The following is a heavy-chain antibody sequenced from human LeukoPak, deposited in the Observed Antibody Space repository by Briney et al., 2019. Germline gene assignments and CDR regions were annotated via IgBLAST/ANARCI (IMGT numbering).Heavy chain of an antibody. Sequence: ASVRVSCKTSGHIFTSYGFTLVRQAPGRRPEGIGWVSAYNFATDYAWKFQGRVTMTADTSTGAVYMDLRSLRGDDTAIYYCARCWSFDRGYCDFWGQGTQVIVSS. CDR1: GHIFTSYG. CDR2: VSAYNFAT. CDR3: ARCWSFDRGYCDF. D-gene: IGHD5-12*01. J-gene: IGHJ4*02. V-gene: IGHV1-18*01.